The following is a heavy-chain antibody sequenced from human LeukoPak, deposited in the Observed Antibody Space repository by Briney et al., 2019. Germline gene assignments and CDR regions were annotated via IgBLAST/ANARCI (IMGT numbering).Heavy chain of an antibody. Sequence: PGGSLRLSCAASGFTFSSYAMHWVRQAPGKGLEWVAVISYDGSNKYYADSVKGRFTISRDNSKNTLYLQMNSLRAEDTAVYYCARIAVAGTLSSGPGFDYWGQGTLVTVSS. CDR2: ISYDGSNK. D-gene: IGHD6-19*01. J-gene: IGHJ4*02. V-gene: IGHV3-30*04. CDR3: ARIAVAGTLSSGPGFDY. CDR1: GFTFSSYA.